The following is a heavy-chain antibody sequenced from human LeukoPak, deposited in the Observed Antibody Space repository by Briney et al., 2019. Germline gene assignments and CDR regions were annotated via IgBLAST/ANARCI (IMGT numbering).Heavy chain of an antibody. CDR2: IIPIFGTA. CDR1: GGTFSSYA. Sequence: SVRVSYKASGGTFSSYAISWVRQAPGQGLEWMGGIIPIFGTANYAQKFQGRVTITADESTSTAYMELRSLRSDDTAVYYCARDTEAFDIWGQGTMVTVSS. J-gene: IGHJ3*02. CDR3: ARDTEAFDI. V-gene: IGHV1-69*13.